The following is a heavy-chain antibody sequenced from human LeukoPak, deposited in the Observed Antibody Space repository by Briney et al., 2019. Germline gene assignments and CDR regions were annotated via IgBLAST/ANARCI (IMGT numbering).Heavy chain of an antibody. D-gene: IGHD4-23*01. CDR1: GGSISHYR. J-gene: IGHJ3*02. V-gene: IGHV4-59*11. CDR2: IYYSGTT. Sequence: SETLSLTCTVSGGSISHYRSWIRQSPGKGLEWIGYIYYSGTTNYNPSLKSRVTISVDTSRNQFSLKLSSVTAADTAVYYCARETTVVTPGRSDVFDIWGQGTMVTVSS. CDR3: ARETTVVTPGRSDVFDI.